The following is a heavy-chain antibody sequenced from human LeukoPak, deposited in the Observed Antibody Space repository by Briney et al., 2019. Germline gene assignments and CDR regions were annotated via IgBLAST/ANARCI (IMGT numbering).Heavy chain of an antibody. Sequence: GGSLRLSCAASGFTFSSYGMHWVRQAPGKGLEWVAVIWYDGSNKYYADSVKGRFTISRDNSKNTLYLQMNSLRAEDTAVYYCARDGAPYCSSTSCYDYGMDVWGQGTTVTVSS. J-gene: IGHJ6*02. CDR2: IWYDGSNK. CDR3: ARDGAPYCSSTSCYDYGMDV. V-gene: IGHV3-33*01. CDR1: GFTFSSYG. D-gene: IGHD2-2*01.